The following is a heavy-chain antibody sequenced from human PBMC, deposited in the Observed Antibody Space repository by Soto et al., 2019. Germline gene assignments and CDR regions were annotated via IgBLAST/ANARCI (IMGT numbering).Heavy chain of an antibody. J-gene: IGHJ4*02. V-gene: IGHV3-23*01. CDR1: GFTFSTYW. CDR3: AKSFSSNWYDYFDY. Sequence: GGSLGLSCAASGFTFSTYWMSWVRQAPGKGLEWVSAISGSGGSTYYADSVKGRFTISRDKSKNTLYLQMNSLRAEDTALYYCAKSFSSNWYDYFDYWGQGSLVTVSS. D-gene: IGHD6-13*01. CDR2: ISGSGGST.